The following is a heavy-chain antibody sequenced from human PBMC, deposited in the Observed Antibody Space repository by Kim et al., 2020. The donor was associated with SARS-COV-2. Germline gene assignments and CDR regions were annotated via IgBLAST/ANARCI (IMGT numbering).Heavy chain of an antibody. CDR1: GGTFSSYA. CDR2: IIPILGIA. Sequence: SVKVSCKASGGTFSSYAISWVRQAPGQGLEWMGRIIPILGIANYAQKFQGRVTITADKSTSTAYMELSSLRSEDTAVYYCARDRFTGYSSSWHYYYGMDVWGQGTTVTVSS. J-gene: IGHJ6*02. D-gene: IGHD6-13*01. V-gene: IGHV1-69*04. CDR3: ARDRFTGYSSSWHYYYGMDV.